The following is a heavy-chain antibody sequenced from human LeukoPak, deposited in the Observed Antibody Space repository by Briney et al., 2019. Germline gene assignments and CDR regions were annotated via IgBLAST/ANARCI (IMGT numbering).Heavy chain of an antibody. D-gene: IGHD6-6*01. CDR2: ISPDGSST. CDR3: ARGPNSNWSGLDF. CDR1: GFTFSSYW. Sequence: GGSLRLSCAASGFTFSSYWMLWVRQTPGQGLVWVSRISPDGSSTSYADSVKGRFTISRDNAKNTLYLQVNNLRAEDTAVYYCARGPNSNWSGLDFWGQGTLLTVSS. J-gene: IGHJ4*02. V-gene: IGHV3-74*01.